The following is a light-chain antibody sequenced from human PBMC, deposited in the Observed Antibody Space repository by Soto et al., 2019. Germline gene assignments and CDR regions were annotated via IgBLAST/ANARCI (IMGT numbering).Light chain of an antibody. J-gene: IGLJ2*01. V-gene: IGLV2-14*01. CDR1: SSDIGGHNY. CDR3: SSFTSTSTVI. Sequence: QSALTQSASVSGSLGQSITISCTGTSSDIGGHNYVSWYQLHPGKAPKVLIFEVIKRPSGVSTRFSGSKSGNMASLTISGLRPEDEGDYYCSSFTSTSTVILGGGTKVTVL. CDR2: EVI.